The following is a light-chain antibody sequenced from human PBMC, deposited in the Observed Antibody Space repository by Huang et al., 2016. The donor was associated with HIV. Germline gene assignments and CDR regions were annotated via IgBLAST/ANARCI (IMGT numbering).Light chain of an antibody. J-gene: IGKJ4*01. CDR1: QSVTTY. Sequence: IVLTQSPATLSLFPGESTNLSCRASQSVTTYLAWYQQKPGQAPRLLIDDASSRATGIPARFSGSGSGTDFTLTIDSLEAEDFAVYYCQQRQDWPLLTFGGGTKVEIK. V-gene: IGKV3-11*01. CDR2: DAS. CDR3: QQRQDWPLLT.